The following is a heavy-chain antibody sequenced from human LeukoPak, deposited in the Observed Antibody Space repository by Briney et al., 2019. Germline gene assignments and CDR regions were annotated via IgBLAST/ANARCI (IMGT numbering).Heavy chain of an antibody. J-gene: IGHJ3*02. D-gene: IGHD3-9*01. Sequence: ASVKVSCKASGYTFSNYGISWVRQAPGHGLEWLGWISGHNGNTNYAQKVQDRGTMTTDTSTSTAYMELRSLRFDDTAVYYCARVSRVKGHYDILTGYYQPIDAFDIWGQGTKVTVSS. CDR3: ARVSRVKGHYDILTGYYQPIDAFDI. CDR1: GYTFSNYG. V-gene: IGHV1-18*01. CDR2: ISGHNGNT.